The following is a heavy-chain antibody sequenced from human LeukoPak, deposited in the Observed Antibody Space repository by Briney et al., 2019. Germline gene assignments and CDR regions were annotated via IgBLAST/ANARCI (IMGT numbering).Heavy chain of an antibody. V-gene: IGHV3-9*01. CDR1: GFTFDDYA. Sequence: GRSLRLSCAASGFTFDDYAMHWVRQAPGKGLEWVSGISWNSGSIGYADSVKGRFTISRDNAKNSLYLQMNSLRAEDTALYYCAKDLHSSGWQRDFGYWGQGTLVTVSS. D-gene: IGHD6-19*01. CDR3: AKDLHSSGWQRDFGY. J-gene: IGHJ4*02. CDR2: ISWNSGSI.